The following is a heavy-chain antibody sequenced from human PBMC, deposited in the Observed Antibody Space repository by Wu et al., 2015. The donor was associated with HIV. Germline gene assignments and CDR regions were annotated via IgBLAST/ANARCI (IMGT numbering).Heavy chain of an antibody. V-gene: IGHV1-8*01. D-gene: IGHD3-22*01. CDR3: AREFHYDTSGYYYRIHNWFDP. CDR1: GYTFTDYD. Sequence: QVRLVQSGAEVKKPGASVKVSCKASGYTFTDYDIIWVRQAAGQGLEWVGWMNPNSGNTEYAQKFQGRVTMTRNTAISTAYMEVSSLRSEDTAVYFCAREFHYDTSGYYYRIHNWFDPWGQGTWSPSPQ. J-gene: IGHJ5*02. CDR2: MNPNSGNT.